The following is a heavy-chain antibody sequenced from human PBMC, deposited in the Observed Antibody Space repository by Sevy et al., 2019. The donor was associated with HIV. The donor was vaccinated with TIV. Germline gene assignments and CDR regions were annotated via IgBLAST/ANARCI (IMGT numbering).Heavy chain of an antibody. D-gene: IGHD1-26*01. Sequence: GGSLRLSCAASGFTFSDYYMSWVRQAPGKGLEWVSYISSSGSTIYYADSVKGRFTISRDNAKNSLYLQMNSLRAEDTAVYYCARDRVVGATLTREGYGMDVWGQGTTVTVSS. J-gene: IGHJ6*02. V-gene: IGHV3-11*01. CDR1: GFTFSDYY. CDR2: ISSSGSTI. CDR3: ARDRVVGATLTREGYGMDV.